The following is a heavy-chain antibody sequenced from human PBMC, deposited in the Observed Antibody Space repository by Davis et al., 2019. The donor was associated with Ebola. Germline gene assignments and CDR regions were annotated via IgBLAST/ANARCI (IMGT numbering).Heavy chain of an antibody. V-gene: IGHV3-9*01. J-gene: IGHJ4*02. CDR1: GFTFDDYA. CDR3: ARAQGYGDYGGGFDF. CDR2: ISWNSGSI. D-gene: IGHD4-17*01. Sequence: SLKISCAASGFTFDDYAMHWVRQAPGKGLEWVSGISWNSGSIGYADSVKGRFTISRDNAKNTLYLQMNSLRAEDTAVYYCARAQGYGDYGGGFDFWGRGTLVTVSS.